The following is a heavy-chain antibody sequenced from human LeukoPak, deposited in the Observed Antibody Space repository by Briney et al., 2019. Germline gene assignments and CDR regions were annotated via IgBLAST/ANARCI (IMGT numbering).Heavy chain of an antibody. V-gene: IGHV1-24*01. Sequence: AVSVKASCKVSGYTLTELSMHWVRQAPRKGLEWMGGFDPEDGETIYAQKFQGRVTMTEDTSTDTAYMELSSLRSEDTAVYYCATLSSGDFDYWGQGTLVTVSS. CDR1: GYTLTELS. J-gene: IGHJ4*02. D-gene: IGHD3-22*01. CDR3: ATLSSGDFDY. CDR2: FDPEDGET.